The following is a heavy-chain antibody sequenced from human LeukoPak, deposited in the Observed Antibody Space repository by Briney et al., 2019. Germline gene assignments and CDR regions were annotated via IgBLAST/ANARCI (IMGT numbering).Heavy chain of an antibody. CDR3: ARAYYYDSSGDDAFDI. CDR1: GFTFRNYW. D-gene: IGHD3-22*01. V-gene: IGHV3-21*01. CDR2: ISSSSSYI. Sequence: GGSLRLSCAVSGFTFRNYWMAWVRQAPGKGLEWVSSISSSSSYIYYADSVKGRFTISRDNAKNSLYLRMNSLRAEDTAVYYCARAYYYDSSGDDAFDIWGQGTMVTVSS. J-gene: IGHJ3*02.